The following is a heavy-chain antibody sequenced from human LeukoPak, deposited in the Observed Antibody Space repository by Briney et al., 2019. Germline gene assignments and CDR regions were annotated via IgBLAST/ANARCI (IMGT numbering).Heavy chain of an antibody. V-gene: IGHV1-46*01. CDR2: INPSGGST. CDR1: GYTFTLYY. Sequence: ASVKVSCKASGYTFTLYYMHWVRQAPGQGLEWMGTINPSGGSTHYAQRVQGRVTMTRDTSTSTVDMELSSLRSEDTAVYYCARGYCSSTSCYAWFDPWGQGTLVTVSS. J-gene: IGHJ5*02. CDR3: ARGYCSSTSCYAWFDP. D-gene: IGHD2-2*01.